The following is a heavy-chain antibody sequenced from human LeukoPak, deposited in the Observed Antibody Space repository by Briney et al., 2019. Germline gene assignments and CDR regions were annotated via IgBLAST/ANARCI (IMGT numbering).Heavy chain of an antibody. Sequence: GESLKISCKGSGYTFPTYWIGWVRQMPGKGLEWMGIIYPDASDTRYRPSFQGLVTISADKSISTAYLQWSSLKASDTAMYYCARHIVATDGGDYWGQGTLVTVSA. D-gene: IGHD5-12*01. CDR3: ARHIVATDGGDY. CDR2: IYPDASDT. J-gene: IGHJ4*02. CDR1: GYTFPTYW. V-gene: IGHV5-51*01.